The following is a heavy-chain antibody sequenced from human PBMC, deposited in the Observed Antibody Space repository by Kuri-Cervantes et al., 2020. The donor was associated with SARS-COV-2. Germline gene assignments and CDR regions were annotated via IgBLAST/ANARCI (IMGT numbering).Heavy chain of an antibody. V-gene: IGHV3-33*01. Sequence: LSLTCAASGFTFSSYGMHWVRQAPGKGLEWVAVIWYDGSNKYYADSVKGRFTISRDNSKNTLYLQMNSLRAEDTAVYYCARDSGDYYYGVDVWGQGTTVTVSS. D-gene: IGHD5-24*01. CDR2: IWYDGSNK. CDR3: ARDSGDYYYGVDV. CDR1: GFTFSSYG. J-gene: IGHJ6*02.